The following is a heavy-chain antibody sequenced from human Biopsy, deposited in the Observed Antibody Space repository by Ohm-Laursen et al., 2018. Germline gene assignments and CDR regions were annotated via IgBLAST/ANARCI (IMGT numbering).Heavy chain of an antibody. CDR1: GGSISGYY. J-gene: IGHJ6*02. Sequence: SDTLSLTCTVSGGSISGYYWTWIRQSPGKGLEWIGYIYYHNGSSSNNPSLKSRVTMSVDTSQNQFSLNLNSATAADTAVYYCARDFRAGSGFLRSNNHYCGMDVWGPGTRVTVSS. CDR3: ARDFRAGSGFLRSNNHYCGMDV. CDR2: IYYHNGSS. D-gene: IGHD5-24*01. V-gene: IGHV4-59*01.